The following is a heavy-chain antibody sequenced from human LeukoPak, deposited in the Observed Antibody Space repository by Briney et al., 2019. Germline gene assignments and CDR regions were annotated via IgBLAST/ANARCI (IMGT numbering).Heavy chain of an antibody. CDR2: INHSGST. V-gene: IGHV4-34*01. CDR1: GGSFSGYY. CDR3: ATLPLKVRQIIYP. J-gene: IGHJ5*02. Sequence: PSETLSLTCADYGGSFSGYYWSWIRQPPGKGLEWIGEINHSGSTNYNPSLKSRLTISLDTSKNQMSLRLNSVTAADTAVYYCATLPLKVRQIIYPWGQGSLVTVSS. D-gene: IGHD3-16*01.